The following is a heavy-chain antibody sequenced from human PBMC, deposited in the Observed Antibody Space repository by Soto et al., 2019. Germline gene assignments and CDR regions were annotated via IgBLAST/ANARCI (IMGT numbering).Heavy chain of an antibody. CDR1: GGTFSSYA. D-gene: IGHD2-15*01. V-gene: IGHV1-69*12. CDR2: IIPIFGTA. J-gene: IGHJ6*02. Sequence: QVQLVQSGAEVKKPGSSVKVSCKASGGTFSSYAISWVRQAPGQGLEWMGGIIPIFGTANYAQKFQGRVTITADESTSTAYMELSSLRAEDTAVYYCARARSGVVQGECSGGSCYAHYGMDVWGQGTTVTVSS. CDR3: ARARSGVVQGECSGGSCYAHYGMDV.